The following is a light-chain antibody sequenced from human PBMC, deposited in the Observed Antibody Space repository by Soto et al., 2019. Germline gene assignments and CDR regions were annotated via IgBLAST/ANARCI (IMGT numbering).Light chain of an antibody. J-gene: IGKJ1*01. CDR2: DAS. CDR1: QSVSSTY. V-gene: IGKV3-20*01. Sequence: ELVLTQSPGTLSLSPGERATLSCRASQSVSSTYLAWYQQKPGQAPRLLIYDASSRATGIPDRFSGSGSGTDFTLTISGLEPEDFAVYYFLQYGSSPQGTFGQGTKVEIK. CDR3: LQYGSSPQGT.